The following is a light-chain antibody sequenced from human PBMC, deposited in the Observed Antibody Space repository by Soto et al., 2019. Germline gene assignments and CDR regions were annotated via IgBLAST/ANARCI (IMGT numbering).Light chain of an antibody. Sequence: QFALTQPASVSGSPGQPITISCTGTSSDVGGYNYVSWYQHHPGKAPKLIIYDVSNRPSGVSIRFSGSKSDNTASLTISGLQPEDEADYHCSSYTTSNTRQIVFGTGTKVTVL. V-gene: IGLV2-14*03. CDR3: SSYTTSNTRQIV. CDR1: SSDVGGYNY. CDR2: DVS. J-gene: IGLJ1*01.